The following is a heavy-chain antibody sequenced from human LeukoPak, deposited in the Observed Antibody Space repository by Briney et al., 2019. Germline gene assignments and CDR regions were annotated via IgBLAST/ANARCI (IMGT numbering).Heavy chain of an antibody. Sequence: PGGSLRLSCAASGFTFSSYAMSWVRQAPGKGLEWVSAISGSGGSTYYADSVKGRFTISRDNSKNTLYLQMNSLRAEDTAVYFFVNNPTAPYEILTGYYNGGYYFDYWGQGTLVTVSS. D-gene: IGHD3-9*01. J-gene: IGHJ4*02. CDR1: GFTFSSYA. CDR2: ISGSGGST. CDR3: VNNPTAPYEILTGYYNGGYYFDY. V-gene: IGHV3-23*01.